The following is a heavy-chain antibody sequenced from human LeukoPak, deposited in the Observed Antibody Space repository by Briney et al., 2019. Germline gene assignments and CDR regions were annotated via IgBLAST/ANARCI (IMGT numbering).Heavy chain of an antibody. V-gene: IGHV4-34*01. Sequence: SETLSLTCAVYGGSFSGYYWSWIRQPPGKGLEWIGEINHSGSTNYNPSLKSRVTISVDTSKNQFSLKLSSVTAADTAVYYCARDLGDDSSGLFDIWGQGTMVTVSS. CDR2: INHSGST. D-gene: IGHD3-22*01. J-gene: IGHJ3*02. CDR3: ARDLGDDSSGLFDI. CDR1: GGSFSGYY.